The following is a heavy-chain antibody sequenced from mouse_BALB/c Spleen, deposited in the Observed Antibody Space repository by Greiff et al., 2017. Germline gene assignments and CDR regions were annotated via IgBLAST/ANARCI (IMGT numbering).Heavy chain of an antibody. CDR2: ISSGGST. D-gene: IGHD1-2*01. J-gene: IGHJ3*01. Sequence: EVKLMESGGGLVKPGGSLKLSCAASGFTFSSYAMSWVRQTPEKRLEWVASISSGGSTYYPDSVKGRFTISRDNARNILYLQMSSLRSEDTAMYYCAREDYGYVGFADWGQGTLVTVSA. CDR1: GFTFSSYA. CDR3: AREDYGYVGFAD. V-gene: IGHV5-6-5*01.